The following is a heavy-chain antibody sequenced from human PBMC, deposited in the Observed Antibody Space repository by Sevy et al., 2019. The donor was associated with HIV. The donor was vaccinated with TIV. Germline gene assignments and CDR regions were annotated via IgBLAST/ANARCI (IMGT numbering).Heavy chain of an antibody. Sequence: SETLSLTCAVSGYSMTSGYFWGWSRQSPGKGLEWIGSLYHSGTTYYSPSLKSRVTLSVDTSKNQFSLKVRSVTAADKAVYYCAGVDSSGWSDYWGQGTLVTVSS. CDR3: AGVDSSGWSDY. J-gene: IGHJ4*02. CDR2: LYHSGTT. V-gene: IGHV4-38-2*01. CDR1: GYSMTSGYF. D-gene: IGHD6-13*01.